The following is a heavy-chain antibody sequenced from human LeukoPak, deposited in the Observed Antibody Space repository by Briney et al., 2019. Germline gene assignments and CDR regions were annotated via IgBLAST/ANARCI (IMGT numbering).Heavy chain of an antibody. V-gene: IGHV3-30*02. J-gene: IGHJ6*03. Sequence: PGGSLRLSCAASGFTFSSYDIHWVRQAPGKGLEWVAFIRYDGSNKYYADSVRGRFTISRDNSKNTLYLQMNSLRAEDTAVYYCARDFISGWRYYYYYYMDVWGKGTTVTVSS. D-gene: IGHD6-19*01. CDR1: GFTFSSYD. CDR2: IRYDGSNK. CDR3: ARDFISGWRYYYYYYMDV.